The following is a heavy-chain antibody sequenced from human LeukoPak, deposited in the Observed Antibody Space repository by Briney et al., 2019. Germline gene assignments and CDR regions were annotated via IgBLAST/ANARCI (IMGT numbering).Heavy chain of an antibody. CDR1: GGSISSSSYY. CDR2: IYYSGSA. J-gene: IGHJ4*02. D-gene: IGHD3-22*01. V-gene: IGHV4-39*07. CDR3: AKEDSSGYYYSFDY. Sequence: PSETLSLTCTVSGGSISSSSYYWGWIRLPPGKGLEWIGSIYYSGSAYYNPSLKSRVTVSLDTSKNQFSLKLSSVTAADTAVYYCAKEDSSGYYYSFDYWGQGTLVTVSS.